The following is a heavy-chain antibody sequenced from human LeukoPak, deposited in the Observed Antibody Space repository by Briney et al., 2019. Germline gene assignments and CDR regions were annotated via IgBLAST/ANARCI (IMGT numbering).Heavy chain of an antibody. D-gene: IGHD6-19*01. CDR2: INPSGGST. CDR1: GYTFTNFY. J-gene: IGHJ4*02. V-gene: IGHV1-46*01. Sequence: GASVKVSCKASGYTFTNFYIHWVRQAPGQGLEWMGIINPSGGSTSYAQKFQGRVTMTRDTSTSTVYMELSSLRSEDTAVYYCARDPAVYSSGWYGAPDYWGQGTLVTVSS. CDR3: ARDPAVYSSGWYGAPDY.